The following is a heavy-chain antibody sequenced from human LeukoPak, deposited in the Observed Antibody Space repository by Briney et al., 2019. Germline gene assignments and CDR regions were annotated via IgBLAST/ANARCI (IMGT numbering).Heavy chain of an antibody. CDR1: GFTFSRYW. Sequence: GGSLRLSCAASGFTFSRYWMSWVRQAPGKGLEWVASIKQDGSERYYVDSVMGRFTISRDNAKNSLHLQMNCVRAEDTAVYYCARVDGSGSIPDYWGLGTLVIVSS. J-gene: IGHJ4*02. D-gene: IGHD3-22*01. V-gene: IGHV3-7*01. CDR3: ARVDGSGSIPDY. CDR2: IKQDGSER.